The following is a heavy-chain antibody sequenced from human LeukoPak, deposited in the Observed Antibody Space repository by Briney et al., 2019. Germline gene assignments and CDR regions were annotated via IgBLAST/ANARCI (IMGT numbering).Heavy chain of an antibody. V-gene: IGHV1-2*02. CDR3: ARVSGQPNRFLSRY. CDR2: INPNSGGT. J-gene: IGHJ4*02. D-gene: IGHD3-10*01. Sequence: GASVKVSCKASGYTFTGYYMHWLRQAPVQGLEWMGWINPNSGGTNYAQKFQGRVTMNRDTSISTAYMELSRLRSDDTAVYYCARVSGQPNRFLSRYWGQGTLVTVSS. CDR1: GYTFTGYY.